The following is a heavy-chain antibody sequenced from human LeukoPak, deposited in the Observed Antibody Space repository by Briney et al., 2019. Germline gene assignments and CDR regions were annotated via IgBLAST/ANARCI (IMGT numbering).Heavy chain of an antibody. V-gene: IGHV1-2*02. CDR3: ACSRPQYYYYYGMDV. CDR1: GYTFTGYY. D-gene: IGHD6-13*01. Sequence: ASVKVSCEASGYTFTGYYMHWVRQAPGQGLEWMGWINPNSGGTNYAQKFQGRVTMTRDTSISTAYMELSRLRSDDTAVYYCACSRPQYYYYYGMDVWGQGTTVTVSS. J-gene: IGHJ6*02. CDR2: INPNSGGT.